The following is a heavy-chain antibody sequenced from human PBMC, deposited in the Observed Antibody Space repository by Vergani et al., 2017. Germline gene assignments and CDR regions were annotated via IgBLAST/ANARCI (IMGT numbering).Heavy chain of an antibody. CDR2: IYWNDDQ. D-gene: IGHD1-7*01. CDR1: GFSLNTRGVS. CDR3: VYRKTECGTTGCFDPFYYCGYIDV. V-gene: IGHV2-5*04. J-gene: IGHJ6*03. Sequence: QITLKESGPTLVKPTQTLTLTCTFSGFSLNTRGVSVAWIRQPPGKALDWLALIYWNDDQHYSSSLNNRITITKDTSKNQVVLTMTNMDYVDTGTYYCVYRKTECGTTGCFDPFYYCGYIDVGDKGTSVTVSS.